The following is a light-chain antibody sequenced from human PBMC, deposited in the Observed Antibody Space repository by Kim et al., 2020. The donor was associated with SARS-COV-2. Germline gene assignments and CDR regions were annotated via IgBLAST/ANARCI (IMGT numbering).Light chain of an antibody. V-gene: IGKV1-8*01. CDR2: AAS. J-gene: IGKJ3*01. Sequence: ASTGDRVTITCRASQGISSYLDRYQQKPGKAPKLLIYAASTLQSGVPSRFSGSGSGTDFTLTISCLQSEDFATYYCQQYYSYPFTFGPGTKVDIK. CDR3: QQYYSYPFT. CDR1: QGISSY.